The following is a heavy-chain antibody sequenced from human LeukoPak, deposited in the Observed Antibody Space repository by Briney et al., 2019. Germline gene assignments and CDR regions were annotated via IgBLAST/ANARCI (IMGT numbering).Heavy chain of an antibody. CDR1: GYTFTGYY. CDR2: VNPNSGNT. D-gene: IGHD5-18*01. Sequence: ASVKVSCKASGYTFTGYYMHWVRQAPGQGLEWMGWVNPNSGNTGYAQKFQGRVTITRNTSISTAYMELSSLRSEDTAVYYCARGTLNRYNYGNRATYYYYYYMDVWGKGTTVTVSS. V-gene: IGHV1-8*03. CDR3: ARGTLNRYNYGNRATYYYYYYMDV. J-gene: IGHJ6*03.